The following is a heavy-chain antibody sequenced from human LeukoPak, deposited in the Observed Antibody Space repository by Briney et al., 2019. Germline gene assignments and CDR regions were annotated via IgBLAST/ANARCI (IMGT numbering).Heavy chain of an antibody. D-gene: IGHD6-13*01. CDR1: GFTFSSYG. CDR3: ARVGRIAAAGGHFDY. J-gene: IGHJ4*02. Sequence: PGRSLRLSCAASGFTFSSYGMFWVRQAPGKGLEWVGVIRYDGSQKHYADSVKGRFTISRDNAKNTLYLQMNSLRAEDTAVYYCARVGRIAAAGGHFDYWGQGTLVTVSS. V-gene: IGHV3-33*03. CDR2: IRYDGSQK.